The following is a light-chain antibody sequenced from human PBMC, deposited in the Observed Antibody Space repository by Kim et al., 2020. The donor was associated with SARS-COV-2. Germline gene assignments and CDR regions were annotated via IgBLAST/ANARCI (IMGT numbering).Light chain of an antibody. V-gene: IGKV3-15*01. Sequence: EIVMTQSPGTLSVSPGERVTLSCRASQSVSTNLAWYQQKPGQSPRLVIYDASTRATGIPARFSGSGSGTEFTLSISSLQSEDFAVYYCQQFDKWPRTFGGGTKVEIK. CDR3: QQFDKWPRT. J-gene: IGKJ4*01. CDR2: DAS. CDR1: QSVSTN.